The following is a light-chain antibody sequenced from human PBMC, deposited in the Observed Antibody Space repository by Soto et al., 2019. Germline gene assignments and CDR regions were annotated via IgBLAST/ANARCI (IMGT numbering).Light chain of an antibody. J-gene: IGLJ1*01. CDR2: EGT. V-gene: IGLV2-23*01. CDR1: NNL. CDR3: CAYVGARSYV. Sequence: QSALTQPASVSGSPGQSITISCTGTNNLVSWYQQHPGKAPKVELYEGTKRPSGVSNRFSGSNSGSTASLTISGLQAEDEAHYFCCAYVGARSYVFGPGTKVTVL.